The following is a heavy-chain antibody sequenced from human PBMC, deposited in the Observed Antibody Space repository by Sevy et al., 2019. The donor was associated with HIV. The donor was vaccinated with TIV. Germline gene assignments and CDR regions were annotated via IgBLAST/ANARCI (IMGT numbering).Heavy chain of an antibody. Sequence: GGSLRLSCAASGFTFSDYYMTWIRQSPGKGLQWISYISSGSSYTNYADSVKGRFTISRDNAKNSLYLEIHNLRPEDTAVYYCARSRSNYADYYFDYWGQGTVVTVSS. J-gene: IGHJ4*02. CDR1: GFTFSDYY. V-gene: IGHV3-11*06. CDR2: ISSGSSYT. D-gene: IGHD4-17*01. CDR3: ARSRSNYADYYFDY.